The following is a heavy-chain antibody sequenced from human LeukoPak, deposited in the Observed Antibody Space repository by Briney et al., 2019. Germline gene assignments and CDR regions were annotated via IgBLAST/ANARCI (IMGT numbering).Heavy chain of an antibody. V-gene: IGHV3-21*01. Sequence: PGGSLRLSCAASGFTFSSYSMNWVRQAPGKGLEWVSSISSSSSYIYYADSVKGRFTISRDNAKNSLYLQMNSLRAEDTAVYYCASPSCSSTSCYTGYYYYMDVWGKGTTVTVSS. CDR3: ASPSCSSTSCYTGYYYYMDV. J-gene: IGHJ6*03. CDR2: ISSSSSYI. D-gene: IGHD2-2*02. CDR1: GFTFSSYS.